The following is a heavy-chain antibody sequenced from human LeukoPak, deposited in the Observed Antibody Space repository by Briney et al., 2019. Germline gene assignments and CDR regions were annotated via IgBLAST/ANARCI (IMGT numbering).Heavy chain of an antibody. Sequence: ASVTVSCKASGYTFTGYYMHWVRQAPGQGLEWMGWINPNSGGTNYAQKFQGRVTMTRDTPISTAYMELSRLRSDDTAVYYCARVSGLRAPQHWGQGTLVTVSS. CDR1: GYTFTGYY. D-gene: IGHD5-12*01. V-gene: IGHV1-2*02. CDR2: INPNSGGT. J-gene: IGHJ1*01. CDR3: ARVSGLRAPQH.